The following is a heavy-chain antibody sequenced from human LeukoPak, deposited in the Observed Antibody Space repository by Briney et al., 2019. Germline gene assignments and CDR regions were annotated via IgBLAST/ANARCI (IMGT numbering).Heavy chain of an antibody. CDR2: MNADGSTI. Sequence: GGSLRLSCAASGFTFSNSWMHWVRQPPGKGLVWALYMNADGSTIAHADYVRGRFTMSRDNAQNILHLQINSLRDEDTGVYFCVRGTSNWYGVDFWGRGTLVTVSS. V-gene: IGHV3-74*01. CDR3: VRGTSNWYGVDF. D-gene: IGHD6-13*01. CDR1: GFTFSNSW. J-gene: IGHJ4*02.